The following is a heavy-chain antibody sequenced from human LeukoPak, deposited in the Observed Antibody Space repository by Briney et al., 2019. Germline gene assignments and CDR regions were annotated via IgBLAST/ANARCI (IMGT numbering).Heavy chain of an antibody. CDR1: GFTFSSCS. D-gene: IGHD2-21*02. CDR3: ARGGAVTGRLAY. Sequence: GGSLRLSCAASGFTFSSCSMNWVRQAPGKGLEWVANIKLDGSEKYYVDSVKGRFTISRDNAKNSLYLQMNSLRAEDTAVYYCARGGAVTGRLAYWGQGTLVTVSS. V-gene: IGHV3-7*01. CDR2: IKLDGSEK. J-gene: IGHJ4*02.